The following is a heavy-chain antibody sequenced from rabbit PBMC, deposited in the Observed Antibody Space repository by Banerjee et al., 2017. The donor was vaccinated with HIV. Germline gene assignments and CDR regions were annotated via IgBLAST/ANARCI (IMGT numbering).Heavy chain of an antibody. D-gene: IGHD6-1*01. CDR2: IYSGSSGST. V-gene: IGHV1S45*01. J-gene: IGHJ4*01. CDR1: GFSFSSSYY. Sequence: QEQLEESGGDLVKPEGSLTLTCTASGFSFSSSYYMYWVRQAPGKGLEWIGCIYSGSSGSTYYASWAKGRFTISRTSSTTVTLQMTSLTAADTATYFCSRSYYSYGYGGYLDLWGQGTLVTVS. CDR3: SRSYYSYGYGGYLDL.